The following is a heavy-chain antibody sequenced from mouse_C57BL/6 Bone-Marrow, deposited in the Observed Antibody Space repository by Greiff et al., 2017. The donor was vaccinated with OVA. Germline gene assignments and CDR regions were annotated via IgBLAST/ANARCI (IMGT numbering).Heavy chain of an antibody. Sequence: EVQLQQSGPELVKPGASVKISCKASGYSFTGYYMNWVKQSPEKSLEWIGEINPSTGGTTYNQKFKAKATLTVDKSASTAYMQLKSLTSEDSAVYYCARCSNYFDYWGRGTTLTVSS. CDR3: ARCSNYFDY. V-gene: IGHV1-42*01. J-gene: IGHJ2*01. CDR1: GYSFTGYY. D-gene: IGHD1-1*01. CDR2: INPSTGGT.